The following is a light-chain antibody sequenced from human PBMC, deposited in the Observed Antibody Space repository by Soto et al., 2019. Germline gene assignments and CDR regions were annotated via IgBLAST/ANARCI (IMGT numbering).Light chain of an antibody. J-gene: IGKJ4*01. CDR1: QSISSY. V-gene: IGKV1-39*01. CDR2: AAS. CDR3: QQSYSTRRT. Sequence: DIQMTQSPASLSASVGDRVTITCRASQSISSYLNWYQQKPGKAPQLLIYAASSLQSGVPSRFSGSGSGTDFTLTISSLHPDDFATYYCQQSYSTRRTFGGGTKVEIK.